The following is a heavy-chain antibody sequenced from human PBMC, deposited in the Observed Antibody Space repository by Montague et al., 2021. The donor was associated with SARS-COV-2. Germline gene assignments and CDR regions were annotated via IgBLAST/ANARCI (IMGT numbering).Heavy chain of an antibody. D-gene: IGHD3-3*01. V-gene: IGHV3-30-3*01. CDR3: ARAYYDFWSGYFPNYYYYGMDV. Sequence: SLRLSCAASGFTFSSYAMHRVRQAPGKGLEWVAVISYDGSNKYYADSVKGRFTISRDNSKNTLYLQMNSLRAEDTAVYYCARAYYDFWSGYFPNYYYYGMDVWGQGTTVTVSS. CDR1: GFTFSSYA. J-gene: IGHJ6*02. CDR2: ISYDGSNK.